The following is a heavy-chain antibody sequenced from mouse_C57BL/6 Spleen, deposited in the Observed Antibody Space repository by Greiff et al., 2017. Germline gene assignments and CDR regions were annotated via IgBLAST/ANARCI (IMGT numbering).Heavy chain of an antibody. D-gene: IGHD1-1*01. V-gene: IGHV5-17*01. Sequence: EVHLVESGGGLVKPGGSLKLSCAASGFTFSDYGMHWVRQAPEKGLEWVAYISSGSSTIYYADTVKGRFTISRDNAKNTLFLQMTRLRSEDTAMYYCARGSKGAVDYWGQGTSVTVTS. CDR1: GFTFSDYG. J-gene: IGHJ4*01. CDR3: ARGSKGAVDY. CDR2: ISSGSSTI.